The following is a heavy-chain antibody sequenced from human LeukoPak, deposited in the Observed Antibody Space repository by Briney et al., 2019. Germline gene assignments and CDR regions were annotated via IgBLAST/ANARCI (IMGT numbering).Heavy chain of an antibody. V-gene: IGHV3-23*01. Sequence: GGSLRLSCASSGFTFNNYAMTWVRQAPGKGLEWVSSITASGGSTYCADSVKGRFTISRDNSKNTLYLQMSSLRAEDTAVYYCAKAHGPYCSGGSCYCNYWGQGTLVTVSS. CDR2: ITASGGST. CDR1: GFTFNNYA. D-gene: IGHD2-15*01. CDR3: AKAHGPYCSGGSCYCNY. J-gene: IGHJ4*02.